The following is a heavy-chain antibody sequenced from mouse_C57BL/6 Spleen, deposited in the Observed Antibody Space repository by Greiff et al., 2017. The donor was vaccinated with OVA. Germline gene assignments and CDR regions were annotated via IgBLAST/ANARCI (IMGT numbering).Heavy chain of an antibody. Sequence: VQLQQPGAELVKPGASVKLSCKASGYTFTSYWMHWVKQRPGRGLEWIGRIDPNSGGTKYNEKFKSKATLTVDKPSSTAYMQRSSLTSEDSAVYYCARALFTTVVAREGYYAMDYWGQGTSVTVSS. CDR2: IDPNSGGT. CDR1: GYTFTSYW. V-gene: IGHV1-72*01. D-gene: IGHD1-1*01. J-gene: IGHJ4*01. CDR3: ARALFTTVVAREGYYAMDY.